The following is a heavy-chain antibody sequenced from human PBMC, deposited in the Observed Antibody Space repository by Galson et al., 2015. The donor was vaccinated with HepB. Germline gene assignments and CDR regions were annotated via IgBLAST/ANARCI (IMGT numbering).Heavy chain of an antibody. CDR3: ATRDLYSSGWYDYYYYMDV. D-gene: IGHD6-19*01. V-gene: IGHV5-10-1*01. J-gene: IGHJ6*03. CDR1: GYSFTSYW. CDR2: IDPSDSYT. Sequence: QSGAEVTKPGESLRISCKGSGYSFTSYWISWVRQMPGKGLEWMGRIDPSDSYTNYSPSFQGHVTISADKSISTAYLQWSSLKASDTAMYYCATRDLYSSGWYDYYYYMDVWGKGTTVTVSS.